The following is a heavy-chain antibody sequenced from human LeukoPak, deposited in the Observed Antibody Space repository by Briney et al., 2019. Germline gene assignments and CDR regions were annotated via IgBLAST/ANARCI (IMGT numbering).Heavy chain of an antibody. V-gene: IGHV4-4*02. CDR3: ARRAYYDFWSGYSPPYFDY. J-gene: IGHJ4*02. Sequence: PSETLSLTCAVSGGSISSSNWWSWVRQPPGKGLEWIGEIYHSGSTNYNPSLKSRVTISVDKSKNQSSLKLSSVTAADTAVYYCARRAYYDFWSGYSPPYFDYWGQGTLVTVSS. CDR2: IYHSGST. CDR1: GGSISSSNW. D-gene: IGHD3-3*01.